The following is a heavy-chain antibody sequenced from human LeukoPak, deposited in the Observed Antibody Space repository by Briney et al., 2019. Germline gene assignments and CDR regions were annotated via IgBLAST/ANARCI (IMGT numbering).Heavy chain of an antibody. Sequence: GGSLRLSCAASGFMFSKYWMTWVRQAPGKGLEWVANIKRDGGAIHYVDSVKGRFTISRDNGKKSLFLQVNSLRAEDTAVYYCARDGRGGYLDYWGQGTLVTVSS. CDR1: GFMFSKYW. J-gene: IGHJ4*02. CDR2: IKRDGGAI. V-gene: IGHV3-7*01. D-gene: IGHD3-16*01. CDR3: ARDGRGGYLDY.